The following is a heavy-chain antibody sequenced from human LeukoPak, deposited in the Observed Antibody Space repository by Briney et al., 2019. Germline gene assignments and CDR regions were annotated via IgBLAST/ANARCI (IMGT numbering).Heavy chain of an antibody. J-gene: IGHJ1*01. CDR3: ATYAGTSSKFFHH. Sequence: GESLKISCKGSGYSFTTYWIGWVRQMPGKGLEWMGIIYPGDSDTRYSPSFQGQVTISADKSISTAYLQWSSLKASDTAMYYCATYAGTSSKFFHHWGQGTLVTVSS. D-gene: IGHD3-10*01. CDR1: GYSFTTYW. V-gene: IGHV5-51*01. CDR2: IYPGDSDT.